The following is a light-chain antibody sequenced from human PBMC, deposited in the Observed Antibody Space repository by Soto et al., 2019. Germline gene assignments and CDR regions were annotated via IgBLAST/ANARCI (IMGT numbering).Light chain of an antibody. Sequence: EIVLTQSPGTLSLSPGERATLSCRASQSVSSSYLAWYQQKPGQAPRLLIFAASSRATGIPDRFSASGSGTDFTLTISGLEPEDFAVYYCQQFTTSHQYTFGQGTKVEIK. CDR2: AAS. CDR3: QQFTTSHQYT. J-gene: IGKJ2*01. V-gene: IGKV3-20*01. CDR1: QSVSSSY.